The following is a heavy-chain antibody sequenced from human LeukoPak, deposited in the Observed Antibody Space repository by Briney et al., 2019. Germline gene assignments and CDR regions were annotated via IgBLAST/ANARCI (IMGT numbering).Heavy chain of an antibody. Sequence: PGGPLSLSGPAPGFTVSSNYMSGVRQAQGKGLEWAPVFYSGGRTYHSDPVKGRFTISRHNSKNTLHLQMNSPRAEATAVYYCARENGDWLRGYYGMDVWGQGTTVTVSS. J-gene: IGHJ6*02. CDR1: GFTVSSNY. V-gene: IGHV3-53*01. CDR3: ARENGDWLRGYYGMDV. CDR2: FYSGGRT. D-gene: IGHD2-21*01.